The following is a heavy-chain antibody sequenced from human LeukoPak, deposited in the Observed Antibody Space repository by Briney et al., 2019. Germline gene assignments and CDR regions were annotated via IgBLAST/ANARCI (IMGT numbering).Heavy chain of an antibody. D-gene: IGHD3-10*01. Sequence: PGGSLRLSCAASGFTFSSNAMSWVRQAPGKGGERVSIITANGGRTYYADSGKGRFTISRANSKTTLSLQMNSLRAEDTAVYYCAKDAVAPGSGGDYFDYWGQGTLVTVSS. CDR2: ITANGGRT. J-gene: IGHJ4*02. V-gene: IGHV3-23*01. CDR3: AKDAVAPGSGGDYFDY. CDR1: GFTFSSNA.